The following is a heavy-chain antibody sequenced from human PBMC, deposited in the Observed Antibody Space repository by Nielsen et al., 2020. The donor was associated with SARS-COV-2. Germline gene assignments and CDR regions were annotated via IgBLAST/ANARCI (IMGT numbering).Heavy chain of an antibody. J-gene: IGHJ6*02. Sequence: GESLKISCAAPGFTVSRYNMNWVRQAPGKGLEGVSIIYNDGSTYYAGSVKGRLTISRDNSKNTLYLQMNSLRAEDTAVYYCAIGGGVMDVWGQGTTVTVSS. D-gene: IGHD3-16*01. CDR1: GFTVSRYN. CDR3: AIGGGVMDV. CDR2: IYNDGST. V-gene: IGHV3-53*01.